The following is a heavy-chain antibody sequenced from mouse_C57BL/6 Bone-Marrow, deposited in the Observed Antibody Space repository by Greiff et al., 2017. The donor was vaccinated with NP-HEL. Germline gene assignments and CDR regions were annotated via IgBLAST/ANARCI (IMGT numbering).Heavy chain of an antibody. Sequence: QVHVKQSGAELVRPGTSVKVSCKASGYAFTNYLIEWVKQRPGQGLEWIGVINPGSGGTNYNEKFKGKATLTADKSSSTAYMQLSSLTSEDSAVYFCARRENLLLQVYFDYWGQGTTLTVSS. CDR1: GYAFTNYL. V-gene: IGHV1-54*01. CDR3: ARRENLLLQVYFDY. CDR2: INPGSGGT. D-gene: IGHD1-1*01. J-gene: IGHJ2*01.